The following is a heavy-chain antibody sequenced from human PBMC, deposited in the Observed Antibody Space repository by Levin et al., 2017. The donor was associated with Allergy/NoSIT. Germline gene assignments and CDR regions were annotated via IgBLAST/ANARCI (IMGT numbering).Heavy chain of an antibody. Sequence: QAGGSLRLSCAASGFTFSSYGMHWVRQAPGKGLEWVAVISWDGNNENYADSVKGRFTISRDNSKKTLYLQMNSLKTEDTAVYYCTTELRWSPVDLDYWGQGTLVTVSS. D-gene: IGHD4-23*01. CDR1: GFTFSSYG. V-gene: IGHV3-30*03. CDR3: TTELRWSPVDLDY. J-gene: IGHJ4*02. CDR2: ISWDGNNE.